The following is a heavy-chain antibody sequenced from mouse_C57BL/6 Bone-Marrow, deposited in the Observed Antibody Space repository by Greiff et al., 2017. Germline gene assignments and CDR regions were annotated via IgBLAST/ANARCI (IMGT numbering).Heavy chain of an antibody. D-gene: IGHD1-1*01. CDR3: TLSYGGSSPYWYFEV. V-gene: IGHV1-5*01. CDR2: LYPGNSDT. J-gene: IGHJ1*03. CDR1: GYTFTSYW. Sequence: EVQLQQSGTVLARPGASVKMSCKTSGYTFTSYWMHWVQPRPGQGLEWIGALYPGNSDTSYNQQFTGKAKLPAVTSASPAYLELSSLTNEDSAVYYCTLSYGGSSPYWYFEVGGTGTTVTVSS.